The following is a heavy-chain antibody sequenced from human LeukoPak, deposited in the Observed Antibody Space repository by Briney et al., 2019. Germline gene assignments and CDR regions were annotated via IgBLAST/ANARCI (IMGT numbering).Heavy chain of an antibody. V-gene: IGHV3-72*01. Sequence: QPGGSLRLSCAASGFTFSDRYMDWVRQAPGKGLEWVGRTRNKADSYITEYAASVKGRFTISRDNSRNSLYLQMNGLKTEDTAVYYCVRDFDYGDGSDYWGQGTLVIVSS. CDR1: GFTFSDRY. CDR3: VRDFDYGDGSDY. CDR2: TRNKADSYIT. D-gene: IGHD4-17*01. J-gene: IGHJ4*02.